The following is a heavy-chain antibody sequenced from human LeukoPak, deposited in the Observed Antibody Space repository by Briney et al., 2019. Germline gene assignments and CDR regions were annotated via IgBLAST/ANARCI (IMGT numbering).Heavy chain of an antibody. CDR1: GFTFSSYA. V-gene: IGHV3-23*01. CDR3: AKRPTFGELLYYFDY. D-gene: IGHD3-10*01. CDR2: ISGSGGST. Sequence: GGSVRLSCAASGFTFSSYAMSWVRRAPGKGLEWVSTISGSGGSTYYADSVKGRFTISRDNSKNTLYLQMNSLRAEDTAIYYCAKRPTFGELLYYFDYWGQGTLVTVSS. J-gene: IGHJ4*02.